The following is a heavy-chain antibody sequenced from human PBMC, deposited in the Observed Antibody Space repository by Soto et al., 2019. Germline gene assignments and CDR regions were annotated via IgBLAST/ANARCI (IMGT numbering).Heavy chain of an antibody. CDR2: ISAYNGNT. V-gene: IGHV1-18*04. J-gene: IGHJ6*02. D-gene: IGHD1-20*01. CDR3: ARVGISGTSPYYYGMDV. Sequence: ASVKVSCKASGYTFTSYGISWVRQAPGQGLEWMGWISAYNGNTNYAQKLQGRVTMTTDTSTSTAYMELRSLRSDDTAVYYCARVGISGTSPYYYGMDVWRQGTTVTVSS. CDR1: GYTFTSYG.